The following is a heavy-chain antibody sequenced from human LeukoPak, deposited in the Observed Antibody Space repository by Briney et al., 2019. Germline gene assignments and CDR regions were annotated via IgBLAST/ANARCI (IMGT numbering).Heavy chain of an antibody. CDR1: GFTVGSNY. Sequence: GSLKLSCAASGFTVGSNYMGWIRQPPGKGLEWIGSIYYSGSTYYNPSLKSRLTISLDTSKNQFSLRLSSVTAADTAFYYCARRYNWNDRWDWGQGTLVTVSP. CDR3: ARRYNWNDRWD. D-gene: IGHD1-1*01. CDR2: IYYSGST. J-gene: IGHJ4*02. V-gene: IGHV4-39*07.